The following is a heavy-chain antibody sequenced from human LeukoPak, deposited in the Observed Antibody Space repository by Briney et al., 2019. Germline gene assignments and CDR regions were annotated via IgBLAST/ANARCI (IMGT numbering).Heavy chain of an antibody. CDR1: GYSFTSYW. Sequence: GESLKIPCKGSGYSFTSYWIGWVRQVPGKGREWMGLIYPGYSDAKYSPSFQGQVTFSVDKPISTAYLQWSSLKASDNAIYYCARFGYTSGLDYWGQGSLVTVSS. J-gene: IGHJ4*02. CDR2: IYPGYSDA. CDR3: ARFGYTSGLDY. D-gene: IGHD6-25*01. V-gene: IGHV5-51*04.